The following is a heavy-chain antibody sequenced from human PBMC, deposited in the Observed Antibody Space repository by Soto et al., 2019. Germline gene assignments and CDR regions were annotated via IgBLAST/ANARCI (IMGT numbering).Heavy chain of an antibody. Sequence: GGSLRLSCAASGFTFSSYAMSWVRQAPGKGLEWVSAISGSGSSTYYADSVKGRFTISRDNSKNTLYLQMNSLRAEDTAVYYCARDITIFGVVIIPWYYYGMDVWGQGTTVTVSS. CDR1: GFTFSSYA. D-gene: IGHD3-3*01. V-gene: IGHV3-23*01. J-gene: IGHJ6*02. CDR3: ARDITIFGVVIIPWYYYGMDV. CDR2: ISGSGSST.